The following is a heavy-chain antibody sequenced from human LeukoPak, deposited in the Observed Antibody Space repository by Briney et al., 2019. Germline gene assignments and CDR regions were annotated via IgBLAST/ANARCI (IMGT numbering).Heavy chain of an antibody. J-gene: IGHJ4*02. CDR1: GFTFSNYW. Sequence: GGSLRLSCAASGFTFSNYWMTWVRQAPGRGLEWVAYINQDESRKSYMDPVKGRFTISRDNAKNLLYLQMSSLRVEDTAVYYCVSFYETYWGRGTLVTVSS. CDR3: VSFYETY. D-gene: IGHD2/OR15-2a*01. V-gene: IGHV3-7*01. CDR2: INQDESRK.